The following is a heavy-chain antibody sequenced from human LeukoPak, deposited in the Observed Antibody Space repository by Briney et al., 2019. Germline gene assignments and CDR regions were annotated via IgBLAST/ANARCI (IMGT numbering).Heavy chain of an antibody. CDR1: GFTFSDYY. V-gene: IGHV3-11*01. J-gene: IGHJ4*01. CDR3: ARGEREYDDVWGSSAY. CDR2: ISSSGSTI. Sequence: PGGSLRLSCAASGFTFSDYYMSWIRQAPGKGLELVSCISSSGSTIYYADSVKGRFTISRDNAKTSLYLQMTRRRAEDTAVYYCARGEREYDDVWGSSAYWSQATLATASS. D-gene: IGHD3-16*01.